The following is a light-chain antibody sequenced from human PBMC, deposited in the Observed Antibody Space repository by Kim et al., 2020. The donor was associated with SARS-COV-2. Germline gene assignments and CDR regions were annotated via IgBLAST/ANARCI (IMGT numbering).Light chain of an antibody. V-gene: IGKV1-12*01. Sequence: ASVGARVSITCRASQCISSWLAWYQHKPGTAPMLLIYAASILQSGVPSRFSGSGSWTDFTLTISSLHPEDFATYYFQQANSFPWTFGQGTKVDIK. CDR1: QCISSW. CDR2: AAS. J-gene: IGKJ1*01. CDR3: QQANSFPWT.